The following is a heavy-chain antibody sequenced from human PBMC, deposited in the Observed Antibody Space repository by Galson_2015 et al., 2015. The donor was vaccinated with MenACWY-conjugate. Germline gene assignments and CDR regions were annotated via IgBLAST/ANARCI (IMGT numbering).Heavy chain of an antibody. V-gene: IGHV3-74*01. J-gene: IGHJ3*01. CDR1: GFTLKNYW. D-gene: IGHD1-1*01. CDR2: ISHLDRST. Sequence: SLRLSCAASGFTLKNYWLYWVRQAPGKGPVLVSRISHLDRSTTYADCVRGRFTISRDNAKNTLYLQMNSLRADDTAVYYCVRDRGRPDAFDVWGQGTMVIVSS. CDR3: VRDRGRPDAFDV.